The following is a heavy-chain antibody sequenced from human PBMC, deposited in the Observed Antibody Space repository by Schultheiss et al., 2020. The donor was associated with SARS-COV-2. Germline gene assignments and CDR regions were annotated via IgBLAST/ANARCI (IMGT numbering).Heavy chain of an antibody. Sequence: GGSLRLSCAASGFTFSSYGMHWVRQAPGKGLEWVAVISYDGSNKYYADSVKGRFTISRDNSKNTLYLQMNSLRAEDTAVYYCAKDSVDYYDRTGGMDVWGQGTTVTVLL. V-gene: IGHV3-30*19. CDR1: GFTFSSYG. J-gene: IGHJ6*02. CDR2: ISYDGSNK. D-gene: IGHD3-22*01. CDR3: AKDSVDYYDRTGGMDV.